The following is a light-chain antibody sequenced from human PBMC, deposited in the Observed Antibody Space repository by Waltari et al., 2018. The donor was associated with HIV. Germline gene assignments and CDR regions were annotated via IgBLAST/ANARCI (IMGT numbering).Light chain of an antibody. J-gene: IGLJ2*01. CDR3: SSYAGSSTFVI. V-gene: IGLV2-23*02. CDR2: EVS. Sequence: QSALTQPASVSGSPGQSITISCTGSSSDVGSYKHVSWYQQHPGKAPRLIIYEVSNRPSGVSNLYSASKSGKTASLTVSGLRAEDEADYYCSSYAGSSTFVIFGGGTKLTVL. CDR1: SSDVGSYKH.